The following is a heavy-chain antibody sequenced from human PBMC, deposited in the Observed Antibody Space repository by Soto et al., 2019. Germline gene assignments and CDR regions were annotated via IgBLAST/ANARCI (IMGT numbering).Heavy chain of an antibody. CDR3: AKRYCSGGGCPTCYYGGLGG. CDR2: ISSDGSKK. CDR1: GFTIRSYG. D-gene: IGHD2-15*01. V-gene: IGHV3-30*18. J-gene: IGHJ6*02. Sequence: GYLRLSCAASGFTIRSYGMHWDRQAPGKGLEWVAFISSDGSKKYHVDSVKGRFTISRDNSKNTLYLEMNSLKTEDTAVYYCAKRYCSGGGCPTCYYGGLGGWGQGT.